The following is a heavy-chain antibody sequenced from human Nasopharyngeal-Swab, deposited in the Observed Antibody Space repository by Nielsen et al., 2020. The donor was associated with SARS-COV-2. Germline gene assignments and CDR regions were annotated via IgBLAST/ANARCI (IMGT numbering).Heavy chain of an antibody. CDR3: ASGIEPYCSSTSCYPRGEVDY. J-gene: IGHJ4*02. D-gene: IGHD2-2*01. V-gene: IGHV4-31*03. CDR1: GGSISSGGYY. Sequence: SATLSLTCTVSGGSISSGGYYWSWIRQHPGKGLEWIGYIYYSGSTYYNPSLKSRVTISVDTSKNQFSLKLSSVTAADTAVYYCASGIEPYCSSTSCYPRGEVDYWGQGTLVTVSS. CDR2: IYYSGST.